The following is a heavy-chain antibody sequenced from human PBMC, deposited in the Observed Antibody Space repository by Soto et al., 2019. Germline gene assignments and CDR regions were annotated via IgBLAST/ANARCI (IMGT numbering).Heavy chain of an antibody. V-gene: IGHV1-3*01. CDR1: GYTFTSYA. J-gene: IGHJ5*02. CDR3: ARGRRIGVVVPAAEEAGVFDP. D-gene: IGHD2-2*01. Sequence: ASVKVSCKASGYTFTSYAMHWVRQAPGQRLEWMGWINAGNGNTKYSQKFQGRVTITRDTSASTAYMELSSLRSEDTAVYYCARGRRIGVVVPAAEEAGVFDPWGQGTLVTVSS. CDR2: INAGNGNT.